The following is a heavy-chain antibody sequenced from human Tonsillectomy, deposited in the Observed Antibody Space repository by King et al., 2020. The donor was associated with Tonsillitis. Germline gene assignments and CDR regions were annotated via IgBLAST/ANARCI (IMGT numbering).Heavy chain of an antibody. CDR3: ARDPSPPMIDYYDSSVDY. V-gene: IGHV3-21*01. Sequence: VQLVESGGGLVKPGGSLRLSCAASGFTFSSYSMNWVRQAPGKGLEWVSSISSSSSYIYYADSVKGRFTISRDNAKNSLYLQMNSLRAEDTAVYYCARDPSPPMIDYYDSSVDYWGQGTLVPVSS. CDR1: GFTFSSYS. J-gene: IGHJ4*02. D-gene: IGHD3-22*01. CDR2: ISSSSSYI.